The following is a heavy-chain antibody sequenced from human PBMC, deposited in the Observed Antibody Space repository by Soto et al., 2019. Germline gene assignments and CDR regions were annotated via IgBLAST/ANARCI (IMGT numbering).Heavy chain of an antibody. CDR2: IKSKTDGGTT. CDR3: TTDNNYDGSGSYYTLDAFDI. D-gene: IGHD3-10*01. J-gene: IGHJ3*02. V-gene: IGHV3-15*01. Sequence: GGSLRLSCAASGFTFSNAWMSWVRQAPGKGLEWVGRIKSKTDGGTTDYAAPVKGRFTISRDDSKNTLYLQMNSLKTEDTAVYYCTTDNNYDGSGSYYTLDAFDIWGQGTMGTVSS. CDR1: GFTFSNAW.